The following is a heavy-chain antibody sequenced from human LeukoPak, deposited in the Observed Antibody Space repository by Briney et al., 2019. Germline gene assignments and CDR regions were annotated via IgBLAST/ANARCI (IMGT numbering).Heavy chain of an antibody. D-gene: IGHD1-26*01. CDR1: GFTFSDYY. J-gene: IGHJ4*02. Sequence: GGSLRLSCAASGFTFSDYYMSWIRQAPGKGLEWVSYISSSSYTNYADSVKGRFTISRDNAKNSLYLQMNSLRAEDTAVYYCARDGGSYFGFDYWGQGTLVTVSS. V-gene: IGHV3-11*06. CDR2: ISSSSYT. CDR3: ARDGGSYFGFDY.